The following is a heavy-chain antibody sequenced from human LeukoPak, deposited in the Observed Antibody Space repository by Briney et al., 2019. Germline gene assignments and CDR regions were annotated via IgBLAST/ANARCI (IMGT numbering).Heavy chain of an antibody. Sequence: ASVKVSCKASGYTFTGYYMHWVRQAPGQGLEWMGRINPNSGGTNYAQKFQGRVTMTRDTSISTAYMELSRLRSDDTAVYYCAREQQLDLRALRYWGQGTLVTVSS. CDR3: AREQQLDLRALRY. J-gene: IGHJ4*02. CDR2: INPNSGGT. D-gene: IGHD6-13*01. V-gene: IGHV1-2*06. CDR1: GYTFTGYY.